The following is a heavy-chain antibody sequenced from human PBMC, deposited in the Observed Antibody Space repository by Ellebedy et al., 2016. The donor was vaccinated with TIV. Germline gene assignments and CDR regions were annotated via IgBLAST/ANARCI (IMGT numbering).Heavy chain of an antibody. V-gene: IGHV3-48*04. D-gene: IGHD7-27*01. CDR1: GFSFSSYS. CDR2: MSGSTITP. Sequence: GGSLRLSCAASGFSFSSYSMNWVGQAPGKGLEWVSYMSGSTITPYYAGSVKGRFTTSRDNAQNSLFLQMKSLRAEETDVYYCARDMAWGNERVIDAFEIWGQGTMVTVSS. CDR3: ARDMAWGNERVIDAFEI. J-gene: IGHJ3*02.